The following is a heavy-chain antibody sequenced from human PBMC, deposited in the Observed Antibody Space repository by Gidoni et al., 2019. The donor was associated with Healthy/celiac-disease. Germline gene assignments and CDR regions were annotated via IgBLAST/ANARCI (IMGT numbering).Heavy chain of an antibody. CDR2: INHSGST. Sequence: QVQLQQWGAGLLKPSETLSLTCAAYGGSFSGYYWSWIRQPPGKGLEWIGEINHSGSTNYNPSLKSRVTISVDTSKNQFSLKLSSVTAADTAVYYCARGGGSSWNVDYYGMDVWGQGTTVTVSS. V-gene: IGHV4-34*01. J-gene: IGHJ6*02. D-gene: IGHD6-13*01. CDR1: GGSFSGYY. CDR3: ARGGGSSWNVDYYGMDV.